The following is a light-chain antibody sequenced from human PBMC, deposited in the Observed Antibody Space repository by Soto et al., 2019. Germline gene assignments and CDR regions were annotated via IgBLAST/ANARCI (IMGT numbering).Light chain of an antibody. CDR1: ETINNW. V-gene: IGKV1-5*01. CDR2: DAY. J-gene: IGKJ1*01. CDR3: QQYNSYPWT. Sequence: IPMTQSPSTLSASVGDRVTITCRASETINNWLAWYQQKPGIAPKLLIYDAYILESGVPSRFSGSASGTEFTLTISSLQPDDFATYYCQQYNSYPWTFGQGTKVDIK.